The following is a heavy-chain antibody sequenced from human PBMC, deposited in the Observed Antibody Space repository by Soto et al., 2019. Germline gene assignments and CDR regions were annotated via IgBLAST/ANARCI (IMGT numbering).Heavy chain of an antibody. D-gene: IGHD3-10*01. J-gene: IGHJ4*02. CDR1: GFTFSSYA. CDR3: ARAGNYYGSGSYHDY. V-gene: IGHV3-30-3*01. CDR2: ISYDGSNK. Sequence: QVQLVESGGGVVQPGRSLRLSCAASGFTFSSYAMHWVRQAPGKGLEWVAVISYDGSNKYYADSVKGRFTISRDNSKNTLYLQMNSLRADDTAVYYCARAGNYYGSGSYHDYWGQGTLVTVSS.